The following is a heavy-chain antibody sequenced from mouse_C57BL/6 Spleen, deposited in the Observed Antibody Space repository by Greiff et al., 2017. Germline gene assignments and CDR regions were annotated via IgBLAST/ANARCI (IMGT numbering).Heavy chain of an antibody. J-gene: IGHJ4*01. CDR2: IWRGGST. CDR1: GFSLTSYG. Sequence: VQLQQSGPGLVQPSQSLSITCTVSGFSLTSYGVHWVRQSPGKGLEWLGVIWRGGSTAYNAAFMSRLSTTKDNSKSHVFFKMNSLQTDDTDIYYCAKKGYYGSPYAMDYWGQGTSVTVSS. CDR3: AKKGYYGSPYAMDY. V-gene: IGHV2-5*01. D-gene: IGHD1-1*01.